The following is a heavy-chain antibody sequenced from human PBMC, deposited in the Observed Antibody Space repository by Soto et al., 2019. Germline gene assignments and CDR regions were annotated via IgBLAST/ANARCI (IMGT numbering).Heavy chain of an antibody. J-gene: IGHJ2*01. Sequence: QLQLQESGPGLVKPSETLSLTCTVSGGSISSSSYYWGWIRQPPGKGLEWIGSIYYSGSTYYNPSLKSRVTISVDTSKNQFSLKLSSVTAADTAVYYCARHYAYGGNSEGEIWYFDLWGRGTLVTVSS. V-gene: IGHV4-39*01. CDR1: GGSISSSSYY. CDR2: IYYSGST. D-gene: IGHD4-17*01. CDR3: ARHYAYGGNSEGEIWYFDL.